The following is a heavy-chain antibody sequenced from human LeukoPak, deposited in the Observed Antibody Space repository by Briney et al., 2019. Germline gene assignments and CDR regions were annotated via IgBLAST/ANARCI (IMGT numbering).Heavy chain of an antibody. CDR3: ARGDIVVVPPLDD. Sequence: GGSLRLSCAASGFTFSSFSMNWVRQAPGKGLEWVSSISSSSSYIYYADSVKGRFTISRDNAKNSLYLQMSSLRAEDTAVYYCARGDIVVVPPLDDWGQGTLVTVSS. D-gene: IGHD2-2*01. V-gene: IGHV3-21*01. CDR2: ISSSSSYI. J-gene: IGHJ4*02. CDR1: GFTFSSFS.